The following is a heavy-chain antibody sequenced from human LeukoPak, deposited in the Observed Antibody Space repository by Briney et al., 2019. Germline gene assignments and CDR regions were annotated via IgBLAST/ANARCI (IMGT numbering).Heavy chain of an antibody. J-gene: IGHJ5*02. D-gene: IGHD3-10*02. Sequence: SETLSLTCTVSGGSISSYYWSWIRQPPGKGLEWIGYIYYSGTTNYNPSLKSRVTISVDTSKNQFSLKLSSVTAADTAVYYCARGDYVDWFDPWGQGTLVTVSS. CDR3: ARGDYVDWFDP. V-gene: IGHV4-59*01. CDR2: IYYSGTT. CDR1: GGSISSYY.